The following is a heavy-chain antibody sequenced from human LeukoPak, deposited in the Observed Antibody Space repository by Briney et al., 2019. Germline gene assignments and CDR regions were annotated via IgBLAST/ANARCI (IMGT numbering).Heavy chain of an antibody. Sequence: GRSLRLSCAASGFTFSDYYMSWIRQAPGKGLEWVSYISSSGSTIYYADSVKGRFTISRDNAKNSLYLQMSSLRSEDTAVYYCARGLYQQLGFWSHYYYYYMDVWGKGTTVTVSS. CDR2: ISSSGSTI. J-gene: IGHJ6*03. V-gene: IGHV3-11*01. D-gene: IGHD6-6*01. CDR3: ARGLYQQLGFWSHYYYYYMDV. CDR1: GFTFSDYY.